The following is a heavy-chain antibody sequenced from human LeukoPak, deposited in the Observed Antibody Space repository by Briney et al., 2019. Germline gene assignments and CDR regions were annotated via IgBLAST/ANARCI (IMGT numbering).Heavy chain of an antibody. Sequence: EASVKVSCKASGYTFTSYGISWVRQAPGQGLEWMGWISAYNGNTNYAQKLQGRVTMTTDTSTSTAYMELRSLRSDDTAVYYCARDLIPLGSSGYLAPYFDYWGQGTLVTVSS. V-gene: IGHV1-18*01. J-gene: IGHJ4*02. D-gene: IGHD3-22*01. CDR1: GYTFTSYG. CDR2: ISAYNGNT. CDR3: ARDLIPLGSSGYLAPYFDY.